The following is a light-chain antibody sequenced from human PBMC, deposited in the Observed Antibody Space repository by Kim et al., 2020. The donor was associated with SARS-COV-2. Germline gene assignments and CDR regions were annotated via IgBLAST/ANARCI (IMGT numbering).Light chain of an antibody. J-gene: IGLJ2*01. CDR1: TGAVTSGHY. Sequence: GGTVTLTCGSRTGAVTSGHYPYWFQQKPGQAPRTLIYDTRNKPSWTPARFSGSLLGGKAALTLSGAQPEDEADYYCLLSYSGGRRVFGGGTQLTVL. CDR3: LLSYSGGRRV. CDR2: DTR. V-gene: IGLV7-46*01.